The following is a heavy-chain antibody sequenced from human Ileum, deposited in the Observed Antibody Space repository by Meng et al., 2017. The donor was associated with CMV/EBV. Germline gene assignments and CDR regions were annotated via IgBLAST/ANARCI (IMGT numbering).Heavy chain of an antibody. J-gene: IGHJ3*02. CDR2: ISGTTTYT. V-gene: IGHV3-21*04. CDR1: GFPFSAHN. Sequence: GESLKISCAASGFPFSAHNMNWVRQAPGKGLEWVSSISGTTTYTYYADSVKGRFTISRDNSKNTVYLQMNSLRVEDTAVYYCGREGLPHALDMWGQGTMVTVSS. CDR3: GREGLPHALDM.